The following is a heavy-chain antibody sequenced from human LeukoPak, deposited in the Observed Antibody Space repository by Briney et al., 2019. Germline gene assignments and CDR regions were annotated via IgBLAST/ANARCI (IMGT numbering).Heavy chain of an antibody. CDR1: GYSISSGYY. D-gene: IGHD5-18*01. CDR2: IYRSGST. CDR3: ARGASGYLKINWFDP. V-gene: IGHV4-38-2*02. Sequence: SETLSLTCTVSGYSISSGYYWGWIRQPPGKGLEWIGSIYRSGSTYYNPSLKSRVTISVDSPNDHFSLNLKSVTAADTAVYYCARGASGYLKINWFDPWGQGTLVIVSS. J-gene: IGHJ5*02.